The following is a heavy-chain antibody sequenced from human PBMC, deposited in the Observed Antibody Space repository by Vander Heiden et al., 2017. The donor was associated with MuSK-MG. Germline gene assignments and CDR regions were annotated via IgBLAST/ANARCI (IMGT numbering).Heavy chain of an antibody. CDR3: RGYSYGYYYYYYMDV. J-gene: IGHJ6*03. Sequence: QVQLQQWGAGLLKPSATLSLTCAVYGGSFSGYYWSWIRQPPGKGLEWIGEINHSGSTNYNPSLKSRVTISVDTSKNQFSMKLSSVTAADTAVYYCRGYSYGYYYYYYMDVWGKGTTVTVSS. CDR2: INHSGST. CDR1: GGSFSGYY. V-gene: IGHV4-34*01. D-gene: IGHD5-18*01.